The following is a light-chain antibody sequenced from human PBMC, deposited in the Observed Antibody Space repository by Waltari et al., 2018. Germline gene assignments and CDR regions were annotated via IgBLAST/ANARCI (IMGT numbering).Light chain of an antibody. CDR3: SAWDRSLSAWV. CDR2: RNN. CDR1: NNNVGHEG. Sequence: QAGLTQPPSVSKGLRQTATLTCTGHNNNVGHEGATWLQQHPGHPPKLLFYRNNNRPSGISERFSASRSGSTASLTITGLQTEDEADYYCSAWDRSLSAWVFGGGTKLTVL. V-gene: IGLV10-54*04. J-gene: IGLJ3*02.